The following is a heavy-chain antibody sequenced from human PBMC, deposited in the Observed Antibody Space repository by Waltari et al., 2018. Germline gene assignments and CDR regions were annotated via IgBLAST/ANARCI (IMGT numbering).Heavy chain of an antibody. Sequence: GKGLEWVSYISSSSSTIYYADSVKGRFTISRDNAKNSLYLQMNSLRAEDTAVYYCARGQPDYDFWSGYYSFDYWGQGTLVTVSS. J-gene: IGHJ4*02. CDR3: ARGQPDYDFWSGYYSFDY. CDR2: ISSSSSTI. V-gene: IGHV3-48*04. D-gene: IGHD3-3*01.